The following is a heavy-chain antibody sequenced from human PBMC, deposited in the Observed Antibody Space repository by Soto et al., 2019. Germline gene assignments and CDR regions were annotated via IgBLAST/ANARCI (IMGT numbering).Heavy chain of an antibody. CDR2: IYYSGST. Sequence: SETLSLTCTVSGGSISSSSYYWGWIRQPPGKGLEWIGSIYYSGSTYYNPSLKSRVTISVDTSKNQFSLKLSSVTAADTAVYYCARRFLGYCSSTSCYGAFDYWGQGTLVTVSS. V-gene: IGHV4-39*01. CDR3: ARRFLGYCSSTSCYGAFDY. D-gene: IGHD2-2*01. CDR1: GGSISSSSYY. J-gene: IGHJ4*02.